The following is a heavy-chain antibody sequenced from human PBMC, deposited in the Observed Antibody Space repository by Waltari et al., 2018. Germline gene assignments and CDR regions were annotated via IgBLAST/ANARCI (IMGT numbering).Heavy chain of an antibody. Sequence: QVQLAQSGAEVKSPGSSVTISCKASGLSIRGYTSSWVRQAPGQGLEWMGGFIPLSGSKIYTQKFQGRLTITADGSTRTTVMELRNLRYEDTAVYFCARGYRYASSERFYLDYWGQGTPVIVSS. CDR3: ARGYRYASSERFYLDY. D-gene: IGHD3-16*02. CDR1: GLSIRGYT. CDR2: FIPLSGSK. V-gene: IGHV1-69*12. J-gene: IGHJ4*02.